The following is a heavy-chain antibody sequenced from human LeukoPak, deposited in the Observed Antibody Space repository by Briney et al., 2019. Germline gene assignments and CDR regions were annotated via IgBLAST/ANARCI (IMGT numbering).Heavy chain of an antibody. Sequence: ASVKVSCKASGYSFTSYEINWVRQAPGLGLEWMGGFNREDDAPVYAQQFQGRVTMTEDTSTDTAYMELSSLRSEDTALYYCATLDSYYDTSGRPLLPDWGQGTLVTVSS. CDR2: FNREDDAP. CDR3: ATLDSYYDTSGRPLLPD. V-gene: IGHV1-24*01. CDR1: GYSFTSYE. J-gene: IGHJ4*02. D-gene: IGHD3-22*01.